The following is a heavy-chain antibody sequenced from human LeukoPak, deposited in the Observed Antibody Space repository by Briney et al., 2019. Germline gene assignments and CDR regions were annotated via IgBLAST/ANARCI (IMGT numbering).Heavy chain of an antibody. D-gene: IGHD3-3*01. CDR1: VYTFTSYG. J-gene: IGHJ3*02. CDR3: ARDSSTPRFLEWFEATPDAFDI. CDR2: ISAYNGNT. Sequence: GASVKVSCKSSVYTFTSYGISWVRQAPGQGLEWMGWISAYNGNTNYAQKFQGRVTMTTDTSTTTAYMELRSLRSDDTAVYYCARDSSTPRFLEWFEATPDAFDIWGQGTMVTVSS. V-gene: IGHV1-18*01.